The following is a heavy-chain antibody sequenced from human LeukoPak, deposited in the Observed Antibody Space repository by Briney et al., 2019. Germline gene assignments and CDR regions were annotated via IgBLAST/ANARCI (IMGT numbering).Heavy chain of an antibody. CDR1: GFTFSDYY. D-gene: IGHD5-18*01. V-gene: IGHV3-11*06. CDR3: ARLRIQLWYNDI. CDR2: ISSSSSYT. Sequence: GRSLRLSCAASGFTFSDYYMSRIRQAPGKGLEWVSYISSSSSYTNYADSVKGRFTISRDNAKNSLYLQMNSLRAEDTAVYYCARLRIQLWYNDIWGQGTLVTVSS. J-gene: IGHJ4*02.